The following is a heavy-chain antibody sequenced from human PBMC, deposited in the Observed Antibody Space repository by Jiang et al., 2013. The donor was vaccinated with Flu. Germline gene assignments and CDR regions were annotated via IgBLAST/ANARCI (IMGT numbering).Heavy chain of an antibody. D-gene: IGHD6-19*01. V-gene: IGHV4-59*01. CDR3: ARGGTGVAVNTDY. J-gene: IGHJ4*02. Sequence: GPGLVKPSETLSLTCTVSGGSISSYYWSWIRQPPGKGLEWIGYIYYSGSTNYNPSLKSRVTISVDTSKNQFSLKLSSVTAADTAVYYCARGGTGVAVNTDYWGQGTLVTVSS. CDR1: GGSISSYY. CDR2: IYYSGST.